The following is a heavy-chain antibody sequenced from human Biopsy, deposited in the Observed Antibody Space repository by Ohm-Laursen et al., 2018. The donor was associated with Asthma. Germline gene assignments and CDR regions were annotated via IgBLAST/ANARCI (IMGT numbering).Heavy chain of an antibody. CDR3: ARDYYDFWNRSVYTYFGMEV. Sequence: PSETLSLTWGVSGYSISNGGYYWTWVRQRPGKGLEWIGNIYHRGNTKYNPSLKSRLSFSVDTSKNQFSLKLSSVTAADTAIYFCARDYYDFWNRSVYTYFGMEVWGRGTTVVVSS. CDR1: GYSISNGGYY. V-gene: IGHV4-31*11. J-gene: IGHJ6*02. CDR2: IYHRGNT. D-gene: IGHD3-3*01.